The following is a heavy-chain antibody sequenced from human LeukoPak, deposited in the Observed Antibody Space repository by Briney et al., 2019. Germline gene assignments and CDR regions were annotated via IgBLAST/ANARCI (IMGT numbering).Heavy chain of an antibody. CDR3: ARRSGGAFDI. Sequence: SETLSLTCTVSGGSISSGGYYWSWIRQHPGKGLEWIGYIYYSGSTYYNPSLKSRVTISVDTSKNQFSLKMRSVTASDTAEYYCARRSGGAFDIWGQGTMVTVSP. CDR2: IYYSGST. D-gene: IGHD2-15*01. J-gene: IGHJ3*02. V-gene: IGHV4-31*03. CDR1: GGSISSGGYY.